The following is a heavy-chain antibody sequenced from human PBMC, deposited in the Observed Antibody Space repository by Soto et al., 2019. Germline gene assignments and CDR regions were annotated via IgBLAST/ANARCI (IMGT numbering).Heavy chain of an antibody. J-gene: IGHJ5*02. D-gene: IGHD5-18*01. Sequence: PGGSLRLSCAASGFTFSSYSMNWVRQAPGKGLEWVSYISSSSSTIYYADSVKGRFTISRDNAKNSLYLQMNSLRDEDTAVYYCARDQKGYCSYGPDWFDPWGQGTLVTVSS. CDR2: ISSSSSTI. V-gene: IGHV3-48*02. CDR3: ARDQKGYCSYGPDWFDP. CDR1: GFTFSSYS.